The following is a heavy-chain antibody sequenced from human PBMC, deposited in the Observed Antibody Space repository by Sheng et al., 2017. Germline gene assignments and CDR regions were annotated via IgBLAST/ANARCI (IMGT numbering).Heavy chain of an antibody. Sequence: QVQLVQSGAEVKKPGDSVKVSCKASGYTFTSYGISWVRQAPGQGLEWMGWISAYNGNTNYAQKLQGRVTMTTDTSTSTAYMELRSLRADDTAVYYXARGHDSSGYYNVGYSWGQGTLVTVSS. J-gene: IGHJ4*02. V-gene: IGHV1-18*01. CDR2: ISAYNGNT. CDR3: ARGHDSSGYYNVGYS. CDR1: GYTFTSYG. D-gene: IGHD5-12*01.